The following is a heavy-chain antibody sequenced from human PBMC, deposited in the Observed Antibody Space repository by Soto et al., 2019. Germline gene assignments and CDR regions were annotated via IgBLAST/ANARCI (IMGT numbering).Heavy chain of an antibody. V-gene: IGHV3-73*02. CDR3: TRRRDWTAMDPLDY. J-gene: IGHJ4*02. CDR2: IRSKVNTYAT. CDR1: GFTLSDSA. Sequence: EVQLVESGGGLVQPGGSLKLSCAASGFTLSDSAMHWVRQASGKGLEWVGRIRSKVNTYATAYAASVKGRFTISRDDSXNTTYLQMNSLKAEDTAVYYCTRRRDWTAMDPLDYWGQGTLVTVSS. D-gene: IGHD5-18*01.